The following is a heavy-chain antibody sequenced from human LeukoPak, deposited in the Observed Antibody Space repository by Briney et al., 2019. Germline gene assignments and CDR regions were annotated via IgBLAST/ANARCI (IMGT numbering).Heavy chain of an antibody. CDR3: ARHSRSGYIGYENAFDI. D-gene: IGHD5-12*01. J-gene: IGHJ3*02. CDR2: IYNSANT. CDR1: GDSISSSSYC. V-gene: IGHV4-39*01. Sequence: SETLSLTCTVSGDSISSSSYCWDWIRQPPGKGLERIGNIYNSANTHYNPSLKTRITMSVDTSKNQFSLKLNSVTAADTGIYYCARHSRSGYIGYENAFDIWGQGTMVTVSS.